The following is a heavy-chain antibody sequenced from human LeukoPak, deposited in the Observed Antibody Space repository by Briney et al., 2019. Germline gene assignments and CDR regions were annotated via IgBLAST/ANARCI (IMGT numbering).Heavy chain of an antibody. J-gene: IGHJ4*02. CDR2: INPNSGGT. CDR3: AAIEALSRVPDSRGPVDY. V-gene: IGHV1-2*02. D-gene: IGHD3-22*01. Sequence: GASVKVSCKASGYTFTGYYMHWVRQAPGQGLEWMAWINPNSGGTNYAQKFQGRVTMTRDTSISTAYMELSRLRSDDTAVYYCAAIEALSRVPDSRGPVDYWGQGTLVTVSS. CDR1: GYTFTGYY.